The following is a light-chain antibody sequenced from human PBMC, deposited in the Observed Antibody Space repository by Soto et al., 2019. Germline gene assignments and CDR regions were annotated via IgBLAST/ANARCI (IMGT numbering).Light chain of an antibody. Sequence: DVVMTQSPLSLPVTLGQPASISCRSSQSLAYIDGNTYLNWFQQRPGQSPRRLIYNVSNRDSGVPDRCSGSGSGTDCTLRISRVEAEDVGVYYCMQGTHWPPYTFGQGTKLEIK. J-gene: IGKJ2*01. V-gene: IGKV2-30*01. CDR2: NVS. CDR1: QSLAYIDGNTY. CDR3: MQGTHWPPYT.